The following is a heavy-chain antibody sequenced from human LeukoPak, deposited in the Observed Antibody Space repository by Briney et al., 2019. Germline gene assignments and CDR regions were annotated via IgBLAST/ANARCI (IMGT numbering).Heavy chain of an antibody. CDR2: ISYDGSNK. V-gene: IGHV3-30*18. CDR3: AKEWEPYAFDI. D-gene: IGHD1-26*01. CDR1: GFTFSSYG. Sequence: PGGSLRLSCAASGFTFSSYGMHWVRQAPGKGLEWVAVISYDGSNKYYADSVKGRFTISRDNSKNTLYLQMNSLRAEDTAVYYCAKEWEPYAFDIWGQGTMVTVSS. J-gene: IGHJ3*02.